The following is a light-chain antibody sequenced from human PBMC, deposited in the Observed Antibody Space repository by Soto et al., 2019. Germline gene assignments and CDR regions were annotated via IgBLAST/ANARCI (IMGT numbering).Light chain of an antibody. CDR2: AAS. Sequence: DIQMTQSPSSLSASVGDRVTITCRASQSISTYLNWYQQKPGKAPKLLIYAASSLQSGVPLRFSGSGSGTDFTLTISSLQPEDFATYYCQHSYSTPWTFGQGTKVEIK. CDR1: QSISTY. CDR3: QHSYSTPWT. V-gene: IGKV1-39*01. J-gene: IGKJ1*01.